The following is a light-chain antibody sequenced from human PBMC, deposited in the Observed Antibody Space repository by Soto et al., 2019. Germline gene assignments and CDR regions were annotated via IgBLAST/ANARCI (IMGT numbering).Light chain of an antibody. J-gene: IGKJ1*01. CDR1: QSIATNY. CDR2: GAS. Sequence: EIVLTQSPGTLSLSPGERATLSCRASQSIATNYLAWYQQKPGQAPRLLIYGASSRATGIPDRFSGSGSGTDFTLTISRLEPEDFAVYYCQQYDSSLKTFGKGTKVAIK. V-gene: IGKV3-20*01. CDR3: QQYDSSLKT.